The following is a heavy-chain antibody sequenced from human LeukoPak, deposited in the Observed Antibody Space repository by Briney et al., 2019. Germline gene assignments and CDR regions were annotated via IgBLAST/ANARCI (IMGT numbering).Heavy chain of an antibody. CDR1: EFTFSSYA. CDR2: ISGSGGST. J-gene: IGHJ4*02. CDR3: AKTVSRGSYYFDY. D-gene: IGHD1-26*01. Sequence: PGGSLRLSCAASEFTFSSYAMSWVRQAPGKGLEWVSAISGSGGSTYYADSVKGRFTISRDNSKNTLYLQMNSLRAEDTAVYYCAKTVSRGSYYFDYWGQGTLVTVSS. V-gene: IGHV3-23*01.